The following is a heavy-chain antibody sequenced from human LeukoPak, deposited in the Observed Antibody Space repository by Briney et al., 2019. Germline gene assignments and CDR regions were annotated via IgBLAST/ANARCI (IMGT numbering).Heavy chain of an antibody. J-gene: IGHJ6*02. D-gene: IGHD1-26*01. Sequence: GGPLRLSCAASGFTFSSYWMSWVRQAPGKGLEWVANIKQDGSEKYYVDSVKGRFTISRDNAKNSLYLQMNSLRAEDTAVYYCAKSRGVQYGTYYYYYGMDVWGQGTTVTVSS. CDR2: IKQDGSEK. V-gene: IGHV3-7*03. CDR3: AKSRGVQYGTYYYYYGMDV. CDR1: GFTFSSYW.